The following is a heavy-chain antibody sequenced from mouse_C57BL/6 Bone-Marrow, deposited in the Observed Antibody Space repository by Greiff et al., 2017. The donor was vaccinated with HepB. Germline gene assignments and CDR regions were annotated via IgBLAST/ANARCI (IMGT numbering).Heavy chain of an antibody. CDR3: ARQGRLRRRGFAY. CDR1: GFTFSSYG. CDR2: MSSGGSYT. V-gene: IGHV5-6*01. D-gene: IGHD2-4*01. Sequence: EVMLVESGGDLVKPGGSLKLSCAASGFTFSSYGMSWVRQTPDKRLEWVATMSSGGSYTYYPDSVKGRFTISRDNAKNTLYMQMSSLKSEDTAMYYCARQGRLRRRGFAYWGQGTLVTVSA. J-gene: IGHJ3*01.